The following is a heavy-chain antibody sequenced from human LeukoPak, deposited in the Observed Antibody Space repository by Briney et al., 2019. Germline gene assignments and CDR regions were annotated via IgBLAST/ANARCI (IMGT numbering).Heavy chain of an antibody. CDR1: GFTFSSYA. CDR3: AKDQFSSWSYLFDY. J-gene: IGHJ4*02. Sequence: GGSLRLSCAASGFTFSSYAMSWVRQAPGKGLEWVSAIRGSGGGTNYGDSVKGRFTISRDNSKNTLYLQMNSLRAEDTAVYYCAKDQFSSWSYLFDYWGQGTLVTVSS. CDR2: IRGSGGGT. D-gene: IGHD6-13*01. V-gene: IGHV3-23*01.